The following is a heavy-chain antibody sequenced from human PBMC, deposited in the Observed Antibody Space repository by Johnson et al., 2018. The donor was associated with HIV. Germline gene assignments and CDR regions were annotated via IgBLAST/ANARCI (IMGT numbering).Heavy chain of an antibody. CDR2: IKEDGSEK. CDR3: AKDRRDVYTSLGAFDI. CDR1: GSTFSTYW. V-gene: IGHV3-7*01. Sequence: VQLVESGGGVVQPGRSLRLSCAASGSTFSTYWMSWVRQAPGKGLEWVANIKEDGSEKYYVDSVKGRFTISRDNAKNSLYLQMNSLRAEDTAVYYCAKDRRDVYTSLGAFDIWGQGTLVTVSS. D-gene: IGHD5-24*01. J-gene: IGHJ3*02.